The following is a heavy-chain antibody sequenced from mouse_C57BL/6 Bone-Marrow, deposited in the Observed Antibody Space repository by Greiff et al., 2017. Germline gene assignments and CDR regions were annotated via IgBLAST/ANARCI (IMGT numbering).Heavy chain of an antibody. CDR2: IYPGDGDT. D-gene: IGHD2-12*01. Sequence: VQLQQSGAELVKPGASVKISCKASGYAFSSYWMNWVKQRPGKGLEWIGQIYPGDGDTNYNGKFKGKATLTADKSSSTAYMQLSSLTSEDSAVYFCARPYDRGYYFDYWGQGTTLTVSS. CDR1: GYAFSSYW. CDR3: ARPYDRGYYFDY. J-gene: IGHJ2*01. V-gene: IGHV1-80*01.